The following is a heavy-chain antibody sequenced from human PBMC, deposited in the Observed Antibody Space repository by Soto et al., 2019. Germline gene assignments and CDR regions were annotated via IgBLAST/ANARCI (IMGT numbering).Heavy chain of an antibody. J-gene: IGHJ4*02. CDR2: IIPIFGTA. D-gene: IGHD2-15*01. V-gene: IGHV1-69*13. CDR1: GGTVSSYA. CDR3: ATRYCSGGSCYSGYFDY. Sequence: SVKVSCKASGGTVSSYAISWVRQAPGQGLEWMGGIIPIFGTANYAQKFQGRVTITADESTSTAYMELSSLRSEDTAVYYCATRYCSGGSCYSGYFDYWGQGTLVTVSS.